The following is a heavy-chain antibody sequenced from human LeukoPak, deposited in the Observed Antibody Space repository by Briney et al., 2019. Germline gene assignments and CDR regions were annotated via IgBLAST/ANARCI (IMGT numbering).Heavy chain of an antibody. V-gene: IGHV4-38-2*01. Sequence: SETLSLTRAVSGYSISSGYYWGWIRQPPGKGLEWIGRIYHSGSTYYNPSLKSRVTISVDTSKNQFSLKLSSVTAADTAVYYCARHSIVVVTAGYFDLWGRGTLVTVSS. CDR3: ARHSIVVVTAGYFDL. D-gene: IGHD2-21*02. J-gene: IGHJ2*01. CDR2: IYHSGST. CDR1: GYSISSGYY.